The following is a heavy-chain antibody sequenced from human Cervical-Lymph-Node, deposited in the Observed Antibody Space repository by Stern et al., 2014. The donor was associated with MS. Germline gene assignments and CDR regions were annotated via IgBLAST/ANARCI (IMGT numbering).Heavy chain of an antibody. V-gene: IGHV1-69*17. CDR3: AREVGSLSMDL. J-gene: IGHJ6*02. CDR2: ITPIFGMA. CDR1: GDTFTTYA. Sequence: VHLVESGAEVKKPGSSVKVSCKASGDTFTTYAISWVRQAPGQGLEWMGGITPIFGMADYAEKFQARVTITVDRSTSTAYMELRSLRLDDTAVYYCAREVGSLSMDLWGQGTTVTVSS. D-gene: IGHD3-16*01.